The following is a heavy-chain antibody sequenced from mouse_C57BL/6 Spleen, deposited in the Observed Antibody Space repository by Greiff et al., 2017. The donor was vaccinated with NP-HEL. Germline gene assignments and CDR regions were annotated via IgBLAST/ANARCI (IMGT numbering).Heavy chain of an antibody. CDR3: ARGYYGSSFAY. CDR2: INPYNGGT. J-gene: IGHJ3*01. CDR1: GYTFTDYY. Sequence: VQLQQSGPVLVKPGASVKMSCKASGYTFTDYYMNWVKQSHGKSLEWIGVINPYNGGTSYNQKFKGKATLTVDKSSSTAYMELNSLTSEDSAVYYCARGYYGSSFAYWGQGTLVTVSA. D-gene: IGHD1-1*01. V-gene: IGHV1-19*01.